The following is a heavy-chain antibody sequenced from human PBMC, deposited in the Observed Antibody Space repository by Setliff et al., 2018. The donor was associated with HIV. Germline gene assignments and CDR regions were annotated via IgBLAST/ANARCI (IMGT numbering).Heavy chain of an antibody. J-gene: IGHJ5*02. CDR3: ARDMMYHYDRSGSFGWFGP. CDR2: IYHGGST. D-gene: IGHD3-22*01. CDR1: GGSISSNNW. V-gene: IGHV4-4*02. Sequence: SETLSLTCAVSGGSISSNNWWSWVRQPPGKGLEWIGEIYHGGSTNYNSSLKSRVTISVDKSKNQFSLKLSSVTAADTAVYYCARDMMYHYDRSGSFGWFGPWGQGTQVTVSS.